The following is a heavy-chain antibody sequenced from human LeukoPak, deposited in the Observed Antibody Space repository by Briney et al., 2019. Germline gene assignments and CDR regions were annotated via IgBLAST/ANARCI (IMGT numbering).Heavy chain of an antibody. Sequence: ASVKVSCKISGYSFTGYYLHWVRQAPGQGLEWMGWINPNSGDTNYAQKFQGRVTLTRDTSISTAYMELSRLRSDDTAMYYCARNLWFGESTDAFNIWGQGTMVTVSS. CDR1: GYSFTGYY. CDR2: INPNSGDT. V-gene: IGHV1-2*02. J-gene: IGHJ3*02. D-gene: IGHD3-10*01. CDR3: ARNLWFGESTDAFNI.